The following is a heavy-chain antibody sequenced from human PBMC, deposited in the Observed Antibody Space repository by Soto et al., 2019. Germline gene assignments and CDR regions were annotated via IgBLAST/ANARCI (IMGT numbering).Heavy chain of an antibody. D-gene: IGHD2-21*02. CDR1: GGTFSSYA. CDR2: IIPIFGTA. J-gene: IGHJ4*02. CDR3: ARAAYCGGDCYSAADY. V-gene: IGHV1-69*06. Sequence: SVKVSCKASGGTFSSYAISWVRQVPGQGLEWMGGIIPIFGTANYAQKFQGRVTITADKSTSTAYMELSSLRSEDTAVYYCARAAYCGGDCYSAADYWGQGTLVTVSS.